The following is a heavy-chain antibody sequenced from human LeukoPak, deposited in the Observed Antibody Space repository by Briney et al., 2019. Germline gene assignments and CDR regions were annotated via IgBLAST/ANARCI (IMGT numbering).Heavy chain of an antibody. CDR3: TRIYGTTPDY. Sequence: GGSLRLSCAASGFTFSSYGMHWVRQAPGKGLEWVAVISYDGSNKYYADSVKGRFTISRDNSKNTLYLQMNSLRAEDTAVYYCTRIYGTTPDYWGQGTLVTVSS. CDR2: ISYDGSNK. V-gene: IGHV3-30*03. J-gene: IGHJ4*02. D-gene: IGHD1-1*01. CDR1: GFTFSSYG.